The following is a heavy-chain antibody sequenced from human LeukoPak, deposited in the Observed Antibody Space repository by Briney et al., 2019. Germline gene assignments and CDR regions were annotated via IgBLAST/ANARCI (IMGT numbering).Heavy chain of an antibody. CDR2: VHTSGSI. J-gene: IGHJ5*02. CDR1: GGSISSYY. Sequence: SETLSLTCTVSGGSISSYYWSWIRQPAGKGLEWNGRVHTSGSINYNPSLKSRVTMSVDTSKNQFSLKLSSVTAADTAVYYCAREGNPGFDPWGQGTLVTVSS. V-gene: IGHV4-4*07. D-gene: IGHD2/OR15-2a*01. CDR3: AREGNPGFDP.